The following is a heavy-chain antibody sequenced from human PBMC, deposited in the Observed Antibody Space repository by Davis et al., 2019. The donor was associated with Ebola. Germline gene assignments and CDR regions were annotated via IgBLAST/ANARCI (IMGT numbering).Heavy chain of an antibody. D-gene: IGHD1-14*01. CDR3: ARALTPNYGMDV. Sequence: PGGSLRLSCAASGFTVSSNYMSWVRQAPGKGLEWVSVIYSGGSTYYADSVKGRFTISRDNSKNTLYLQMNSLRAEDTAVYYCARALTPNYGMDVWGQGTTVTVSS. V-gene: IGHV3-53*01. CDR1: GFTVSSNY. CDR2: IYSGGST. J-gene: IGHJ6*02.